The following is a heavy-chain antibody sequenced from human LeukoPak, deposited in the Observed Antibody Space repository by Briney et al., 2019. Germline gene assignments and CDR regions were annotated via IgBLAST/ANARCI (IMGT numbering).Heavy chain of an antibody. CDR1: GFTFSSYA. CDR3: AKVPPGIAAAGHFDY. CDR2: ISGSGGST. D-gene: IGHD6-25*01. J-gene: IGHJ4*02. V-gene: IGHV3-23*01. Sequence: GGSLRLSCAASGFTFSSYAMSWVRQAPGKGLEWVAAISGSGGSTYYADSVRGGFTISRDNSKNRLYLQRNSLRAEDTAIYYCAKVPPGIAAAGHFDYGGQGTLATASA.